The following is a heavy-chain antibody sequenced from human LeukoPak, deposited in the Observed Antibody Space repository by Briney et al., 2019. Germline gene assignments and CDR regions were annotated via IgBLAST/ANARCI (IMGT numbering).Heavy chain of an antibody. V-gene: IGHV1-69*06. D-gene: IGHD6-19*01. J-gene: IGHJ4*02. CDR2: IIPIFGTA. Sequence: SVKVSCKASGGTFSSYAISWVRQAPGQGLEWMGGIIPIFGTANYARKFQGRVTITADKSTSTAYMELSSLRSEDTAVYYCARTSLPSSGWSFDYWGQGTLVAVSS. CDR1: GGTFSSYA. CDR3: ARTSLPSSGWSFDY.